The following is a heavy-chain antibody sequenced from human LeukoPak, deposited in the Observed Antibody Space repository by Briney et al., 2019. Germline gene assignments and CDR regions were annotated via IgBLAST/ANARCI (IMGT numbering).Heavy chain of an antibody. V-gene: IGHV4-59*01. D-gene: IGHD2-15*01. Sequence: SETLSLTCTVSGGSISSYYWSWIRQPPGKGLEWIGYIYYSGSTNYNPSLKSRVTISVDTSKNQFSLKLSSVIAADTAVYYCASLEGNCSGGSCQGTYFDYWGQGTLVTVSS. J-gene: IGHJ4*02. CDR2: IYYSGST. CDR3: ASLEGNCSGGSCQGTYFDY. CDR1: GGSISSYY.